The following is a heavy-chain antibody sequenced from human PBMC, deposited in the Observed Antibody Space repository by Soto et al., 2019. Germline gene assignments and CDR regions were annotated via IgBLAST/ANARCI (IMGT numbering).Heavy chain of an antibody. CDR2: IWSDGSNE. CDR3: ARTLPDSGTFDS. CDR1: GFSFSTYG. D-gene: IGHD1-26*01. V-gene: IGHV3-33*01. Sequence: GGSLRLSCAASGFSFSTYGTHWVRQAPGKGLEWVAVIWSDGSNEYYADSMRGRFTISRDNSKNTLYLKMNSLRAEDTAVYYCARTLPDSGTFDSWGQGTLVTVSS. J-gene: IGHJ4*02.